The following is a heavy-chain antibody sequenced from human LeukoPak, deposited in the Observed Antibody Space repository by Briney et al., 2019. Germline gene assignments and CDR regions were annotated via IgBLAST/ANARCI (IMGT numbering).Heavy chain of an antibody. CDR1: GCSISRTSYY. CDR2: VFDRGSS. V-gene: IGHV4-39*01. CDR3: ARHPRPGHSGYENACDI. Sequence: PSEPPLPTCTAAGCSISRTSYYGVWMRQAPGKGLEWIGNVFDRGSSHHYPSLQSRVTISVATYPNQFSLALGSAAAPATAVYYCARHPRPGHSGYENACDIWGQGTMVTVSS. J-gene: IGHJ3*02. D-gene: IGHD5-12*01.